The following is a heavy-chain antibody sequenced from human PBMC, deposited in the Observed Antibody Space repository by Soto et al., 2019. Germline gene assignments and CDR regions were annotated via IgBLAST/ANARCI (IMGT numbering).Heavy chain of an antibody. Sequence: TMSLTCTVSGGSISSYYWSWIRQPPGKGLEWIGYIYYSGSTNYNPSLKSRVTISVDTSKNQFSLKLSSVTAADTAVYYCARAFVVVTADEYYFDYWGQGTLVTVSS. CDR2: IYYSGST. CDR1: GGSISSYY. CDR3: ARAFVVVTADEYYFDY. V-gene: IGHV4-59*01. D-gene: IGHD2-21*02. J-gene: IGHJ4*02.